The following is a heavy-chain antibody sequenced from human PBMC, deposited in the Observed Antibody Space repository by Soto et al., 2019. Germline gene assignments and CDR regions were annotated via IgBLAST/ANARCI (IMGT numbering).Heavy chain of an antibody. D-gene: IGHD3-3*01. J-gene: IGHJ6*02. CDR1: GYTFTSCD. CDR2: MNPNSGNT. Sequence: SSVKVSCKASGYTFTSCDINWVRQATLQGLEWMGWMNPNSGNTGYAQKFQGRVTMTRNTSISTAYMELSSLRSEDTAVYYCARGHLRLRFLEWTHYYYYGMDVWGQGTTVPVS. CDR3: ARGHLRLRFLEWTHYYYYGMDV. V-gene: IGHV1-8*01.